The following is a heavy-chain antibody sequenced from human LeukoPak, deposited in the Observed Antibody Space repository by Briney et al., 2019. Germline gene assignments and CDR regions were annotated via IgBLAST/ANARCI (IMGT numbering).Heavy chain of an antibody. V-gene: IGHV3-33*06. J-gene: IGHJ4*02. CDR2: IWNDGSNK. Sequence: PGGSLRLSCAASGFTFSTYGMHRVRQTPGKGLEWVAVIWNDGSNKYYADSVKGRFTISRDNSKNTLYLQMNSLRAEDTAVYYCAKDDDYGDYDYWGQGTLVTVSS. CDR3: AKDDDYGDYDY. CDR1: GFTFSTYG. D-gene: IGHD4-17*01.